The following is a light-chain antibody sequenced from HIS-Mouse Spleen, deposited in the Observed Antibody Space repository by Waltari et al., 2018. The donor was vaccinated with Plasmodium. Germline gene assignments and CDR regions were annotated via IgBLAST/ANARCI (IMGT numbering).Light chain of an antibody. V-gene: IGKV4-1*01. CDR1: QSGLSSSNNKNY. CDR3: QQYWRTPYT. CDR2: WAS. Sequence: DIVMTQSPDSLAVSLGERATINCKSSQSGLSSSNNKNYFAWYQQKPGQPPQLLIYWASTRESGVPGRFSGSGSGKDFTLTISSLQAEDVVGYYCQQYWRTPYTFGQGTKLEIK. J-gene: IGKJ2*01.